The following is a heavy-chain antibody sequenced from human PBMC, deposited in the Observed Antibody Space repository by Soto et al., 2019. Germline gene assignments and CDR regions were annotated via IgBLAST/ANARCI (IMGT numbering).Heavy chain of an antibody. D-gene: IGHD2-15*01. CDR2: ISGSGGST. CDR3: AKDIGYCSGGSCQEVPYYFDY. CDR1: GFTFSSYA. V-gene: IGHV3-23*01. Sequence: EVQLLESGGGLVQPGGSLRLSCAASGFTFSSYAMSWVRQAPGKGLEWVSAISGSGGSTYYADSVKGRFTISRDNTKNTLYLQMNSLRAEDTAVYYCAKDIGYCSGGSCQEVPYYFDYWGQGTLVTVSS. J-gene: IGHJ4*02.